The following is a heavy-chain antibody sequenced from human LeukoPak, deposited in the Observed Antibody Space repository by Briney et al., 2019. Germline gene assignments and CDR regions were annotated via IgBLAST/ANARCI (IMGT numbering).Heavy chain of an antibody. Sequence: GASVKVSCKASGYTFTAYYIHWVRQAPGQGPEWLGWIYPNTGDTRFPQKFQGRVTMTRDTSISTAYMELTRLRSDDTAVYYCARVAGQNNAAFDIWGQGTMVTVSS. CDR1: GYTFTAYY. V-gene: IGHV1-2*02. CDR2: IYPNTGDT. D-gene: IGHD2/OR15-2a*01. J-gene: IGHJ3*02. CDR3: ARVAGQNNAAFDI.